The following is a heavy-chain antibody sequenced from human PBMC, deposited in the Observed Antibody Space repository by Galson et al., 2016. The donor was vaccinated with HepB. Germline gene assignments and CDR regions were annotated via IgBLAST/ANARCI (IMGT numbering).Heavy chain of an antibody. Sequence: SETLSLTCAVSGDSISSNNWWTWVRQPPGRRPEWIGEIYHSGSTFYNPSPSSRVTISVDKSSNQFSLKLTSVTAADTAVYYCARVEGGCSRTSCVLDPWGQGTLVTVSS. V-gene: IGHV4-4*02. D-gene: IGHD2-2*01. CDR3: ARVEGGCSRTSCVLDP. J-gene: IGHJ5*02. CDR2: IYHSGST. CDR1: GDSISSNNW.